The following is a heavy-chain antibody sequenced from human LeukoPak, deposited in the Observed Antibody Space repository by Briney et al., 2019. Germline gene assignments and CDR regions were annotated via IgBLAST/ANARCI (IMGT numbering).Heavy chain of an antibody. CDR1: GYTFTSYG. J-gene: IGHJ3*02. CDR3: ATVLAVLGGAFDI. D-gene: IGHD6-19*01. V-gene: IGHV1-24*01. CDR2: FDPEDGET. Sequence: ASVKVSCKASGYTFTSYGISWVRQAPGKGLEWMGGFDPEDGETIYAQKFQGRVTMTEDTSTDTAYMELSSLRSEDTAVYYCATVLAVLGGAFDIWGQGAMVTVSS.